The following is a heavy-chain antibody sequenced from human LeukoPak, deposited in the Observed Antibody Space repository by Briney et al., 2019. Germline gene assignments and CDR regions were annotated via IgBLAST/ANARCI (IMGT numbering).Heavy chain of an antibody. CDR2: IYYSGST. V-gene: IGHV4-59*01. CDR1: GGSISSYY. CDR3: ARDGGQDYYDSSGIDAFDI. D-gene: IGHD3-22*01. J-gene: IGHJ3*02. Sequence: SETLSLTCTVSGGSISSYYWSWIRQPPGKGLEWIGYIYYSGSTNYNPSLKSRVTISVDTSKNQFSLKLSSVTAADTAVYYCARDGGQDYYDSSGIDAFDIWGQGTMVTVSS.